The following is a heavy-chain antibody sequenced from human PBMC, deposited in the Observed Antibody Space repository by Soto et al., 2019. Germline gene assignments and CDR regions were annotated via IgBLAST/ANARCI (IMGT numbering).Heavy chain of an antibody. CDR2: ISYDGSNK. Sequence: GGSLRLSCAASGFTFSSYCMHWVRQAPGKGLEWVAVISYDGSNKYYADSVKGRFTISRDNSKNTLYLQMNSLRAEDTAVYYCAKDLVPALTTVTNWFDPWGQGTLVTVSS. J-gene: IGHJ5*02. CDR1: GFTFSSYC. V-gene: IGHV3-30*18. CDR3: AKDLVPALTTVTNWFDP. D-gene: IGHD4-17*01.